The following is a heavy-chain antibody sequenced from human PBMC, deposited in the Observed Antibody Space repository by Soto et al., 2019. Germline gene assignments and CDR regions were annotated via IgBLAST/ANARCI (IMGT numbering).Heavy chain of an antibody. J-gene: IGHJ4*02. Sequence: PSETLSLTCTVSGGSISSGDYYWSWIRQPPGKGLEWIGYIYYSGSTYYNPSLKSRVTISVDTSKNQFSLKLSSVTAADTAVYYCKKGGSGGSYTYFDFSGRGTLVTVSS. V-gene: IGHV4-30-4*01. D-gene: IGHD1-26*01. CDR2: IYYSGST. CDR3: KKGGSGGSYTYFDF. CDR1: GGSISSGDYY.